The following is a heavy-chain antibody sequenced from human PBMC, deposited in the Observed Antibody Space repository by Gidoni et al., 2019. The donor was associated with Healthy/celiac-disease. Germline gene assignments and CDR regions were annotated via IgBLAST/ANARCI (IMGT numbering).Heavy chain of an antibody. Sequence: QVQLQESGPGLVKPSQTLSLTCTVSGGSISSGRYYWSWIRQPAGKGLEWIGRIYTSGSTNYNPSLKSRVTISVDTSKNQFSLKLSSVTAADTAVYYCARESSTVTKRFYYYGMDVWGQGTTVTVSS. D-gene: IGHD4-4*01. V-gene: IGHV4-61*02. CDR2: IYTSGST. CDR1: GGSISSGRYY. CDR3: ARESSTVTKRFYYYGMDV. J-gene: IGHJ6*02.